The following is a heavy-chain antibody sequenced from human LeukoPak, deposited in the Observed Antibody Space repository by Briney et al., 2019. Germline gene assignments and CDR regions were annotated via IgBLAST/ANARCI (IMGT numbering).Heavy chain of an antibody. CDR2: IKQDGSEK. J-gene: IGHJ4*02. Sequence: PGGSLRLSCAASGFTFSSYWMSWVRQAPGKGLEWVANIKQDGSEKYYVDSVKGRFTISRDNSKNTLYLQMNSLRAEDTAVYYCTKDFGITMIVDGDYWGQGTLVTVSS. CDR1: GFTFSSYW. D-gene: IGHD3-22*01. CDR3: TKDFGITMIVDGDY. V-gene: IGHV3-7*03.